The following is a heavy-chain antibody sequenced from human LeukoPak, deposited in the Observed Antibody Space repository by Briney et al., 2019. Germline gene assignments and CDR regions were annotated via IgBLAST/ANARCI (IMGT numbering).Heavy chain of an antibody. D-gene: IGHD6-19*01. CDR3: ARPVRCSATTCTGPFDY. CDR1: GGSFSGYY. CDR2: IDHIGRT. J-gene: IGHJ4*02. V-gene: IGHV4-34*01. Sequence: PSETLSLTCAVYGGSFSGYYWTWIRQTPGKGLEGIGEIDHIGRTTYNPSLKSRVTISVDTSKNQFSLRLTSVTASDTAVYYCARPVRCSATTCTGPFDYWGQGTLVTVSS.